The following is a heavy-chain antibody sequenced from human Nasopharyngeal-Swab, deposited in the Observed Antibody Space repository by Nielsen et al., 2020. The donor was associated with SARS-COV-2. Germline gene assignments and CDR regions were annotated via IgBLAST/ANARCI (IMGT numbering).Heavy chain of an antibody. D-gene: IGHD2-15*01. CDR3: ARARYCSGGSCYRRNNWFDP. J-gene: IGHJ5*02. Sequence: SETLSLTCAVYGGSFSGYSWSWIRQPPGKRLEWIGEINHSGSTNYNPSLKSRVTISVDTSKNQFPLKLSSVTAADTAVYYCARARYCSGGSCYRRNNWFDPWGQGTLVTVSS. CDR2: INHSGST. CDR1: GGSFSGYS. V-gene: IGHV4-34*01.